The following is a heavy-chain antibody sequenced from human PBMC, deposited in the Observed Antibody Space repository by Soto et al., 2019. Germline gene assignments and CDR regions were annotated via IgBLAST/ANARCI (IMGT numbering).Heavy chain of an antibody. V-gene: IGHV4-31*03. CDR2: IYYSGST. J-gene: IGHJ4*02. Sequence: QVQLQESGPGLVKPSQTLSLTCTVSGGSISSGGYYWSWIRQHPGKGLEWIGYIYYSGSTYYNPSVKSRVTISVDTSKNQFSMKLSSVTAADTAVYYCARRPPYHYGSASKGYYFDYWGQGTLVTVSS. CDR1: GGSISSGGYY. D-gene: IGHD3-10*01. CDR3: ARRPPYHYGSASKGYYFDY.